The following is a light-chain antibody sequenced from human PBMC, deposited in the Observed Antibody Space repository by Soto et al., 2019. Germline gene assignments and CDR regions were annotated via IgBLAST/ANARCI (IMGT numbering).Light chain of an antibody. CDR2: KAS. V-gene: IGKV1-5*03. CDR1: QSISSC. Sequence: DIQMTQSPSTLSPSVGASDTITCLAIQSISSCLAWYQQKPGKAPKLLIYKASSLESGVPSRFSGSGSGTEFTLTISSLQPDDFATYYCQQYNSYSWTFGQGTKVDIK. CDR3: QQYNSYSWT. J-gene: IGKJ1*01.